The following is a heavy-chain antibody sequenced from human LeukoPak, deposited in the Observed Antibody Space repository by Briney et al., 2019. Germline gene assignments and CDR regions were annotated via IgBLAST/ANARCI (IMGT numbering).Heavy chain of an antibody. CDR1: GGSFSGYY. CDR3: ARERFYMDV. V-gene: IGHV4-34*01. CDR2: INHSGST. J-gene: IGHJ6*03. Sequence: SETLSLTCAVYGGSFSGYYWSWIRQPPGKGLEWIGEINHSGSTNHNPSLKSRVTISVDTSKNQFSLKLSSVTAADTAVYYCARERFYMDVWGKGTTVTVSS.